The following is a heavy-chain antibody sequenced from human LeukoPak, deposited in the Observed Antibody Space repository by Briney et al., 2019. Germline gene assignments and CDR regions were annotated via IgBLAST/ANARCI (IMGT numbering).Heavy chain of an antibody. CDR3: ARGGQLGGNWFDP. CDR2: INHSGST. D-gene: IGHD2-2*01. J-gene: IGHJ5*02. Sequence: PSETLSLTCAVYGGSFSGYYWSWIRQPPGKGLEWIGEINHSGSTNYNPSLKSRVTISVDTSKNQFSLKLSSVTAADTAVYYCARGGQLGGNWFDPWGQGTLVTVSS. CDR1: GGSFSGYY. V-gene: IGHV4-34*01.